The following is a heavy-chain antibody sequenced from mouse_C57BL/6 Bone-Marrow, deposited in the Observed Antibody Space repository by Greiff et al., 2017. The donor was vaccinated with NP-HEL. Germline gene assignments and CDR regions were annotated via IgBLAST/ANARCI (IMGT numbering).Heavy chain of an antibody. CDR1: GYAFSSSW. D-gene: IGHD1-1*01. CDR3: ARCRFYYYGSSCFDY. Sequence: QVQLQQSGPELVKPGASVKISCKASGYAFSSSWMNWVKQRPGKGLEWIGRIYPGDGDTNYNGKFKGKATLTADKSSSTAYMQLSSLTSEDSAVYFCARCRFYYYGSSCFDYWGQGTTLTVSS. CDR2: IYPGDGDT. J-gene: IGHJ2*01. V-gene: IGHV1-82*01.